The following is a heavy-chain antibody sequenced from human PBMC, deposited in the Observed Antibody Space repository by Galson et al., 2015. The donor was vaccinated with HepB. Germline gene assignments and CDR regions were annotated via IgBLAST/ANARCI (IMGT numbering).Heavy chain of an antibody. D-gene: IGHD3-10*01. V-gene: IGHV3-30-3*01. CDR3: ATGTLWYGELFSPFDY. J-gene: IGHJ4*02. Sequence: SLRLSCAASGFSFSSYTMHWVRQAPGKGLEWVAVTSYDGSKKYYADSVKGRLTISRDNSRNTMYLQMNSLRAEDTAVYYCATGTLWYGELFSPFDYWGQGTLVTVSS. CDR2: TSYDGSKK. CDR1: GFSFSSYT.